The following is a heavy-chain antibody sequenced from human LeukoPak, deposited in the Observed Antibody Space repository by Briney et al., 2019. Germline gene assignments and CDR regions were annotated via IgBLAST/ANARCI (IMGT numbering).Heavy chain of an antibody. V-gene: IGHV4-61*02. CDR2: IYTSGST. CDR3: ARVSKNGIRYYGSGSYDY. Sequence: PSETLSLTCTVSGGSISSGSYYWSWIRQPAGKGLEWIGRIYTSGSTNYNPSLKSRVTISVDTSKNQFSLKLSSVTAADTAVYYCARVSKNGIRYYGSGSYDYWGQGTLVTVSS. D-gene: IGHD3-10*01. CDR1: GGSISSGSYY. J-gene: IGHJ4*02.